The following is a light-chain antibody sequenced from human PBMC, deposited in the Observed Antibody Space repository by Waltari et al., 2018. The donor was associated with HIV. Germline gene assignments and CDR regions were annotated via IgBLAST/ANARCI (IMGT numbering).Light chain of an antibody. CDR2: SNI. V-gene: IGLV1-40*01. Sequence: QSVLTQPPSVSGALGQRVTISCTGSRTNIGAGHDVHWYQQLPGTAPKPLIYSNIIRPSGVPDRFSASKSGTSASLAITGLRPEDEADYYCQSYDTSLSVNYVFGTGTKVTVL. CDR1: RTNIGAGHD. CDR3: QSYDTSLSVNYV. J-gene: IGLJ1*01.